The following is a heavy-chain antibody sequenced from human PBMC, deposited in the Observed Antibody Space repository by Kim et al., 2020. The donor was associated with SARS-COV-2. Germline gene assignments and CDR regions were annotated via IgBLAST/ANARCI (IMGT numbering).Heavy chain of an antibody. CDR3: ASRRYTGNCYYFDY. CDR1: GFTFSSYW. Sequence: GGSLRLSCAASGFTFSSYWMHWVRQAPGKGLVWVSRINSDGGTTSYADSVKGRFTISRDNAKSTLYLQMNSLRAEDTAVYYCASRRYTGNCYYFDYWGQGTLVTVSS. J-gene: IGHJ4*02. V-gene: IGHV3-74*01. D-gene: IGHD1-26*01. CDR2: INSDGGTT.